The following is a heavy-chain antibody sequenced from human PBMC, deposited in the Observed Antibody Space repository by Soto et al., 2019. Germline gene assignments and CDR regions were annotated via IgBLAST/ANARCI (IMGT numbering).Heavy chain of an antibody. V-gene: IGHV4-59*08. J-gene: IGHJ4*02. CDR2: IYYSGST. Sequence: SETLSLTCTVSGGSISSYYWSWIRQPPGKGLKWIGYIYYSGSTNYNPSLKSRVTISVDKSKNQFSLKLNPMTAADTAVYYCARHNYGSGSTYFDYWGQGTLVTVSS. D-gene: IGHD3-10*01. CDR3: ARHNYGSGSTYFDY. CDR1: GGSISSYY.